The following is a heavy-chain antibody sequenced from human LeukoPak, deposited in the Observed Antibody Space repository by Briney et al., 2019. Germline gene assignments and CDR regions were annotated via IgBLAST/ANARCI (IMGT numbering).Heavy chain of an antibody. CDR3: ARSAGEITFDY. CDR1: GGSISSYY. Sequence: SETLPLTCTVSGGSISSYYWSWIRQPPGKGLEWIGYIYYSGSTNYNPSLKSRVTISVNTSKNQFSLKLSSVTAADTAVYYCARSAGEITFDYWGQGTLVTVSS. V-gene: IGHV4-59*01. D-gene: IGHD1-20*01. J-gene: IGHJ4*02. CDR2: IYYSGST.